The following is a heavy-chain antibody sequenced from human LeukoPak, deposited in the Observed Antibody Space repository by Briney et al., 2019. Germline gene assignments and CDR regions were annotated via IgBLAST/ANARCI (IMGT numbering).Heavy chain of an antibody. J-gene: IGHJ4*02. CDR1: GFTFSSYS. D-gene: IGHD4-23*01. CDR2: ISSSSSYI. V-gene: IGHV3-21*01. Sequence: GGSLRLSCAASGFTFSSYSMNWVRQAPGKGLEWVSSISSSSSYIYYADSVKGRFTISRDNAKNSLYLQMNSLRAEDTAVYYCARTGDDYGGNGFFDYWGQGTLVTVSS. CDR3: ARTGDDYGGNGFFDY.